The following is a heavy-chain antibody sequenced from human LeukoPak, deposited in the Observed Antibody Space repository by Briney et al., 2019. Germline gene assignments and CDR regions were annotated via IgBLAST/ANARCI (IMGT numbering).Heavy chain of an antibody. V-gene: IGHV3-64*01. Sequence: GGSLRLSCAASGFTFSSYAMHWVRQAPGKGLEYVSGISSNGGSTYYASSLKARFTISRDNSKNTLFLQMGSLRAEDMAVYYCATNSTTGTSGAFDIWGQGTMVPVSS. CDR2: ISSNGGST. J-gene: IGHJ3*02. CDR1: GFTFSSYA. D-gene: IGHD1-1*01. CDR3: ATNSTTGTSGAFDI.